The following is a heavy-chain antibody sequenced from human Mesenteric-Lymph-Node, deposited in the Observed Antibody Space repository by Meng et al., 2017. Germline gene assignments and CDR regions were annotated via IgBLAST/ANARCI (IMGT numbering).Heavy chain of an antibody. CDR3: ARGWGVWGSYFQYYFDY. D-gene: IGHD3-16*01. CDR2: ISYDGSNK. V-gene: IGHV3-30*01. Sequence: GESLKISCAASGFTFSSYAMHWVRQAPGKGLEWVAVISYDGSNKYYADSVKGRFTISRDNSKNTLYLQMNSLRAEDTAVYYCARGWGVWGSYFQYYFDYWGQGTLVTVSS. J-gene: IGHJ4*02. CDR1: GFTFSSYA.